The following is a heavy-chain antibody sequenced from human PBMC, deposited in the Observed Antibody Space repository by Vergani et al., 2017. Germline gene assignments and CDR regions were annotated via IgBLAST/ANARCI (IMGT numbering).Heavy chain of an antibody. CDR2: IWYDGSNK. CDR3: ARWGNEKRLDS. CDR1: GFTFSRHG. J-gene: IGHJ5*01. V-gene: IGHV3-33*01. Sequence: QVQLVASEGGVVQPGRSLTLSCVASGFTFSRHGMHWVRQAPGKGLDWVAVIWYDGSNKYYGDSVEGRFTISRDNSKNTLYLQMNSLRVEDTAGYYCARWGNEKRLDSWGQGTLVTVSS. D-gene: IGHD1-1*01.